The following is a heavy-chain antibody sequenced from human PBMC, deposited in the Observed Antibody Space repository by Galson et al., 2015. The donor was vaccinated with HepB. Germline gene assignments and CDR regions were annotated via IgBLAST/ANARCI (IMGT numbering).Heavy chain of an antibody. Sequence: ETLSLTCPVSCGSISRSNCRWTRQPPGKGLEWPAYIYYFGSTNYNPSLKTRVPISVDTSKSQFSLKLSSVTAADTAVYYCARDRYGSGKAGFDYWGQGTLVTVSS. D-gene: IGHD3-10*01. CDR2: IYYFGST. CDR3: ARDRYGSGKAGFDY. J-gene: IGHJ4*02. V-gene: IGHV4-59*01. CDR1: CGSISRSN.